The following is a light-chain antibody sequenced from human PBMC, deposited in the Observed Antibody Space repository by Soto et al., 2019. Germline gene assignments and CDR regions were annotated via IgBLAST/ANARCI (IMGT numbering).Light chain of an antibody. CDR1: QSVLYSSSNKNY. Sequence: DIVMTQSPDSLAVSLGERATINCKSSQSVLYSSSNKNYLAWYQQKPGQPPKLLIYWASTRESGVPDRFSASGSGTDFTLTISSLQAEDVAVYYCQQFYSTLWTFGQGTRVEIK. CDR3: QQFYSTLWT. V-gene: IGKV4-1*01. J-gene: IGKJ1*01. CDR2: WAS.